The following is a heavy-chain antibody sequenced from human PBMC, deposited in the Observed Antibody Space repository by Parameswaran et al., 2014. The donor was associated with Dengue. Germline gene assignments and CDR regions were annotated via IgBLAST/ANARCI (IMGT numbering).Heavy chain of an antibody. J-gene: IGHJ4*02. D-gene: IGHD7-27*01. Sequence: GESLKISCAASGFTFSSYWMHWVRQAPGKGLVWVSRINSDGSIINYADSVKGRFTISRDNAKNTLYLQMNSLRAEDTAVYYCARSVQLGISDYWSQGTLVTVSS. CDR1: GFTFSSYW. CDR3: ARSVQLGISDY. V-gene: IGHV3-74*01. CDR2: INSDGSII.